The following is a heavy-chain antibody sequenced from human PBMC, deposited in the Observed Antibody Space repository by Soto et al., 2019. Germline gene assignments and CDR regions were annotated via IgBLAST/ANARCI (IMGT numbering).Heavy chain of an antibody. V-gene: IGHV4-39*01. D-gene: IGHD2-15*01. CDR2: IHYSGST. CDR3: ASTKDETLYFDY. J-gene: IGHJ4*02. CDR1: GDSISISSFY. Sequence: QLQLQESGPGLLKPSETLSLTCSVSGDSISISSFYGGLVRQPPGKGLEWIGSIHYSGSTDYNPSRQSRVTISGDASKKQFSLKLGSVTAADTAMYYCASTKDETLYFDYWGQGNLVTVSS.